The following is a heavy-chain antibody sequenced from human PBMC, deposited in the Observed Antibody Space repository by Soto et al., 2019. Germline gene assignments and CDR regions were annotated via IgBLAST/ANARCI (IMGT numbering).Heavy chain of an antibody. V-gene: IGHV3-21*01. J-gene: IGHJ4*02. Sequence: EVQLVESGGGLVKPGGSLRLSCAASGFTFSSYSMNWVRQAPGKGLEWVSSISSSSSYIYYADSVKGRFTISRDNAKNSLYLQMNSLRAEDTAVYYCARGGSRDGYNYGYWGQGTLVTVSS. CDR1: GFTFSSYS. CDR2: ISSSSSYI. CDR3: ARGGSRDGYNYGY. D-gene: IGHD5-12*01.